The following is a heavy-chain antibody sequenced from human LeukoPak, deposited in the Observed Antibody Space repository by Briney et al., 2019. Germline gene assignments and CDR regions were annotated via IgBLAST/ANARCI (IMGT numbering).Heavy chain of an antibody. CDR1: VYTFTVKY. CDR3: ARHLDFQQRLLY. V-gene: IGHV1-2*02. Sequence: ASVTVSLTCSVYTFTVKYMHWVRHGPGQGKGRVGWMNPNSGGTKYAQKFQGRVTMTRDTSISTAYMELSSLRSDDTAVYYCARHLDFQQRLLYWGQGTLVSVSS. D-gene: IGHD2/OR15-2a*01. J-gene: IGHJ4*02. CDR2: MNPNSGGT.